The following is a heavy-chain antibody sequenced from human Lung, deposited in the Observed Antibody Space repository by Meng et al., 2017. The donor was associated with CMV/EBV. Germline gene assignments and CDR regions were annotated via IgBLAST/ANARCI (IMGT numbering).Heavy chain of an antibody. J-gene: IGHJ6*02. CDR1: GFTFDDYT. CDR3: AKAGHVDTSSGMDV. CDR2: ISWDGGST. D-gene: IGHD5-18*01. Sequence: SXXASGFTFDDYTMHWVRQAPGKGLEWVSLISWDGGSTYYADSVKGRFTISRDNSKNSLYLQMNSLRTEDTALYYCAKAGHVDTSSGMDVWGQGXTVXVSS. V-gene: IGHV3-43*01.